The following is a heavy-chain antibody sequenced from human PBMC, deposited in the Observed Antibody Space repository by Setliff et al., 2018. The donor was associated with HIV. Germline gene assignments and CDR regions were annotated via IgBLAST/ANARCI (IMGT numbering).Heavy chain of an antibody. CDR1: GFSISSDYY. D-gene: IGHD3-10*01. CDR2: IYHSGST. V-gene: IGHV4-38-2*02. J-gene: IGHJ5*02. CDR3: ATYADRESNRFDP. Sequence: SETLSLTCTVSGFSISSDYYGGWIRQPPGKGLEWIGSIYHSGSTYYNPSLQSRVTMAVDTSKNQFSLKLSSVTAADTAVYYCATYADRESNRFDPRGQGTLVTVSS.